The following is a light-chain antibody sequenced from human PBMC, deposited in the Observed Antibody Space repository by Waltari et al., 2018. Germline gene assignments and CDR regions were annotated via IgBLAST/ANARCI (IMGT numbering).Light chain of an antibody. V-gene: IGKV1-NL1*01. CDR1: QGISTS. CDR3: QQYYSSPLVT. CDR2: GAS. J-gene: IGKJ3*01. Sequence: DIQMTQSPSSLSASVGDRVTIHCRASQGISTSLAWYQQRPGKVPKLLLYGASRLESGVPSRFSGSGSGTDFTLTISSLQPEDFATYYCQQYYSSPLVTFGPGTKVDVK.